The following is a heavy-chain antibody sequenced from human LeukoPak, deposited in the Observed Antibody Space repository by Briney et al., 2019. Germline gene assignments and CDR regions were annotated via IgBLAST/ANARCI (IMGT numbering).Heavy chain of an antibody. V-gene: IGHV3-74*01. J-gene: IGHJ6*02. CDR1: GITFSNYW. Sequence: GGSLRLSCAASGITFSNYWMHWVRQAPGKGLVWVSRINSDGSSTRYADSVKGRFTISRDNAKNTLYLQMNSLRAEDTAVYYCARVMDCGGDCGYYYYYGMDVWGQGTTVTVSS. D-gene: IGHD2-21*02. CDR3: ARVMDCGGDCGYYYYYGMDV. CDR2: INSDGSST.